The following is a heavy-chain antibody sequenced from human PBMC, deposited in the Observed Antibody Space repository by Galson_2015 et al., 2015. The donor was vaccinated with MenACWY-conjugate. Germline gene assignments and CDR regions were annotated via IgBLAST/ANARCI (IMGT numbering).Heavy chain of an antibody. CDR1: GFTFSNYA. Sequence: SLRLSCAASGFTFSNYAMNWVRQAPGKGLEWVSAISGSGTSTYYADSVKGRFTISRDNSKNTLYLQMDSLRAEDTAVYYCARAAGYSGSWYRDYWGQGTLVTVSS. J-gene: IGHJ4*02. V-gene: IGHV3-23*01. CDR2: ISGSGTST. D-gene: IGHD6-13*01. CDR3: ARAAGYSGSWYRDY.